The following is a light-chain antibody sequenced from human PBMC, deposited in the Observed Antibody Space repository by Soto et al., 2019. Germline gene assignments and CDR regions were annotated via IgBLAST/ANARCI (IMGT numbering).Light chain of an antibody. CDR1: QSISSW. CDR3: QQYNSYWT. CDR2: DAS. Sequence: IQMTQSPSTLSASVGHRVTITCRASQSISSWLAWYQQKPGKAPKLLIYDASSLESGVPSRFSGRGSGTEFTLTISSLQPDDFATYYCQQYNSYWTFGQGTKVDIK. J-gene: IGKJ1*01. V-gene: IGKV1-5*01.